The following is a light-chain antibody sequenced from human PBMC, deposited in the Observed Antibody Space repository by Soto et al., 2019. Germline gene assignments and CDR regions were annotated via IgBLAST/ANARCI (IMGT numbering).Light chain of an antibody. V-gene: IGLV1-51*01. Sequence: QSVMTQPPSVSAAPGQRVTISCSGSSSNIGGNSVSWYQQLPGTAPKLLIYDDDKRPSGIPYRFSGSKSGTSATLGITGFQTGDEADYYCGSWDSSLSAYVFGTGTKVTVL. CDR3: GSWDSSLSAYV. J-gene: IGLJ1*01. CDR1: SSNIGGNS. CDR2: DDD.